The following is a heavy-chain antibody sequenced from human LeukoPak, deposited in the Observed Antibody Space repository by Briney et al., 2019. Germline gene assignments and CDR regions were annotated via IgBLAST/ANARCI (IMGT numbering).Heavy chain of an antibody. CDR2: IYYSGST. V-gene: IGHV4-59*05. CDR3: ARFVWGDCSSTGCQNYYYYGMDL. Sequence: PSETLSLTCTVSGGSISSYYWSWIRQPPGKGLEWIGSIYYSGSTYYNPSLKSRVTISVDTSKNQFSLKLSSVTAADTAVYYCARFVWGDCSSTGCQNYYYYGMDLWGQGTPVTVSS. D-gene: IGHD2-2*01. CDR1: GGSISSYY. J-gene: IGHJ6*02.